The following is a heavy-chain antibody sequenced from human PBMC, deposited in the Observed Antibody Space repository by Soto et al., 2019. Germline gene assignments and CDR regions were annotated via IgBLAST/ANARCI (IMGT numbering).Heavy chain of an antibody. CDR3: AKVAIPGRAWAEYFQH. CDR1: GFTFSSYA. V-gene: IGHV3-23*01. D-gene: IGHD6-13*01. Sequence: PGGSLRLSCAASGFTFSSYALSWVRQAPGKGLEWVSAISGSGVSTYYADSVNGRFTISRDNSKNTLYLQMNSLRAEDTAVYYCAKVAIPGRAWAEYFQHWGQGTLVTVSS. CDR2: ISGSGVST. J-gene: IGHJ1*01.